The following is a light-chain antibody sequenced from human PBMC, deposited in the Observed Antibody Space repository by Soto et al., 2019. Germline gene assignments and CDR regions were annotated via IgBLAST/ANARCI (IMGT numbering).Light chain of an antibody. Sequence: DIQMPQTPSSLSASVGDRVTITCQASQDINNCLNWYHQKPGKAPNLLIYDESNLETGVPSRFSGSGSRTHFTLPISSPQPEDTATYDCQPYDNLPLTVGPGNKVEIK. J-gene: IGKJ1*01. CDR1: QDINNC. V-gene: IGKV1-33*01. CDR2: DES. CDR3: QPYDNLPLT.